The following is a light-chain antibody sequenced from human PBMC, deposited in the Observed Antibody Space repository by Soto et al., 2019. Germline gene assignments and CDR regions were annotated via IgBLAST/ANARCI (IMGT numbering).Light chain of an antibody. Sequence: QSALTQPASVSGSPGQSITISCTGTSSDVGGYNFVSWYQQHPDKAPKLMIYDVTNRPSGVSNRFSGSKSGNTAPLTISGLQAEDEADYYCSSYTSSSTLVFGAGTKVTVL. CDR3: SSYTSSSTLV. CDR2: DVT. V-gene: IGLV2-14*01. CDR1: SSDVGGYNF. J-gene: IGLJ1*01.